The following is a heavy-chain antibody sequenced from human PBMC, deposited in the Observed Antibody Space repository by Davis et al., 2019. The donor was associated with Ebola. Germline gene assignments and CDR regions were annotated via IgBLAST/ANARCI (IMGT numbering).Heavy chain of an antibody. D-gene: IGHD5-24*01. CDR3: ARDRLDGYKT. CDR1: GFTFSDYY. J-gene: IGHJ5*02. CDR2: ISSSGTTI. Sequence: GASLKISCAASGFTFSDYYMSWIRQAPGKGLEWVSYISSSGTTIYYADSVKGRFTISRDNAKNSLYLQMNSLRAEDTAVYYCARDRLDGYKTWGQGTLVTVSS. V-gene: IGHV3-11*01.